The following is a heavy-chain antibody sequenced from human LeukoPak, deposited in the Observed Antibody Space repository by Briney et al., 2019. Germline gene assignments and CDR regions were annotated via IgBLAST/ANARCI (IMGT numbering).Heavy chain of an antibody. CDR2: ISWNSANT. V-gene: IGHV3-9*01. CDR1: GFTFDDYA. J-gene: IGHJ4*02. Sequence: PGGSLRLSCEAAGFTFDDYAMHWVRQAPGKGLEWVSGISWNSANTAYGDSVKGRFTISRDNAKNSLYLQMNSLRAEDTAVYYCATGSQIRELHYWGQGTLVTVSS. CDR3: ATGSQIRELHY. D-gene: IGHD3-10*01.